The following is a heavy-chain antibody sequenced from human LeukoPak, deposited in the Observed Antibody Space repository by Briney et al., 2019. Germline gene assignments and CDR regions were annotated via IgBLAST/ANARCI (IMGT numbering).Heavy chain of an antibody. CDR2: INHSGST. D-gene: IGHD3-22*01. CDR3: ARGRRRRTTMIVVAGPYFDY. CDR1: GGSFSGYY. Sequence: PSETLSLTCAVYGGSFSGYYWSWIRQPPGKGLEWIGEINHSGSTNYNPSLKSRVTISVDTSKNQFSLKLSSVTAADTAVYYCARGRRRRTTMIVVAGPYFDYWGQGTLVTVSS. V-gene: IGHV4-34*01. J-gene: IGHJ4*02.